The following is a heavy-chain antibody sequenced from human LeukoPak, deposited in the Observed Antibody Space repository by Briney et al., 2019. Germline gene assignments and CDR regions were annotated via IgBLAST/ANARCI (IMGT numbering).Heavy chain of an antibody. CDR2: ISYDGSNK. V-gene: IGHV3-30-3*01. Sequence: PGRSLRLSCAASGFTFSSYAMHWVRQAPGKGLEWVAVISYDGSNKYYADSVKGRFTISRDNSKNTLYLQMNSLRVEDTAVYYWAREGFSVTTAGGFDNWGQGTLVTVSS. CDR1: GFTFSSYA. J-gene: IGHJ4*02. D-gene: IGHD4-17*01. CDR3: AREGFSVTTAGGFDN.